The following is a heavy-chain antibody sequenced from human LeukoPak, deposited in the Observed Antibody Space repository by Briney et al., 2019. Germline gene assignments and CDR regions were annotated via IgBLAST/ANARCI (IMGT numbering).Heavy chain of an antibody. D-gene: IGHD3-22*01. CDR2: ISAYNGNT. Sequence: ASVKVSCEASGYTFTSYGISWVRQAPGQGLEWMGWISAYNGNTNYAQKLQGRVTMTTDTSTSTAYMELRSLRSDDTAVYYCARSELYDSSGYFDYWGQGTLVTVSS. CDR3: ARSELYDSSGYFDY. CDR1: GYTFTSYG. J-gene: IGHJ4*02. V-gene: IGHV1-18*01.